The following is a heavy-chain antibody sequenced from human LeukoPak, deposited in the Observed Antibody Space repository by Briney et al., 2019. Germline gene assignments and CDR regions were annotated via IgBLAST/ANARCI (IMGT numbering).Heavy chain of an antibody. D-gene: IGHD2-15*01. CDR2: IYPRDSDT. CDR3: ARQAVRNLVEPFDY. V-gene: IGHV5-51*01. Sequence: GESLKISSKGSGYSFTSYWIGWVRQMPGKGLEWMGIIYPRDSDTRYSPSFQGQVTISADKSISTAYLQWSSLKASDTAMYYCARQAVRNLVEPFDYWGQGTLVTVSS. CDR1: GYSFTSYW. J-gene: IGHJ4*02.